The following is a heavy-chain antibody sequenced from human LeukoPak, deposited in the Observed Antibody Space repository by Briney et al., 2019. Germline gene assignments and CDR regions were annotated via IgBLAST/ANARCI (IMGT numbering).Heavy chain of an antibody. CDR3: ATYRWYSDY. J-gene: IGHJ4*02. V-gene: IGHV3-15*01. D-gene: IGHD1-1*01. CDR2: IKSKSDGETT. CDR1: GITTSNAC. Sequence: PRGSLSLSCAASGITTSNACRSRVRQPPGKGLEWGGRIKSKSDGETTDYAAPVKGRFTISRDDSKNTLYLQMNSLKTEDTAMYYCATYRWYSDYWGQGVLVTVSS.